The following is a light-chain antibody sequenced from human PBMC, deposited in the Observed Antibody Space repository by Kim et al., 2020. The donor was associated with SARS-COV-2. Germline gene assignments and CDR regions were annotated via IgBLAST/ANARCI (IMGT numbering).Light chain of an antibody. CDR2: YDS. CDR3: QVWDSSSDHWV. Sequence: APGKTARITCGGNNIGSKRVPWYQQKPGQAPVLVIYYDSDRPSGIPERFSGSNSGNTATLTISRVEAGDEADYYCQVWDSSSDHWVFGGGTKVTVL. V-gene: IGLV3-21*04. CDR1: NIGSKR. J-gene: IGLJ3*02.